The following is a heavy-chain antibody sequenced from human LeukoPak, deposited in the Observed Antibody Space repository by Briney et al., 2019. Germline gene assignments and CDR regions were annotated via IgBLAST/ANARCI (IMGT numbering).Heavy chain of an antibody. CDR1: GYSFTSYW. D-gene: IGHD2-15*01. CDR3: ARQEVVAADDYFDY. CDR2: IYPGDSDT. J-gene: IGHJ4*02. Sequence: GESLKISCKGSGYSFTSYWIGWVRQMPGKVLEWMGIIYPGDSDTRYSPSFQGQVTISADKSISTAYLQWSGLKASDTAMYYCARQEVVAADDYFDYWGQGTLVTVSS. V-gene: IGHV5-51*01.